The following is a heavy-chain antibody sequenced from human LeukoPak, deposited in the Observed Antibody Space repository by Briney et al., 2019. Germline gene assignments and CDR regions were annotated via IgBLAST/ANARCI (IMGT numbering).Heavy chain of an antibody. CDR1: GGSISSGGYS. J-gene: IGHJ4*03. CDR2: IYHSGST. V-gene: IGHV4-30-2*01. CDR3: ARMRYCSSTSCYAFDY. D-gene: IGHD2-2*01. Sequence: SETLSLTCAVSGGSISSGGYSWSWIRQPPGKGLEWIGYIYHSGSTYYNPSLRSRVTISVDRSKNQFSLKLSSVTAADTAVYYCARMRYCSSTSCYAFDYWGQGTTVTVSS.